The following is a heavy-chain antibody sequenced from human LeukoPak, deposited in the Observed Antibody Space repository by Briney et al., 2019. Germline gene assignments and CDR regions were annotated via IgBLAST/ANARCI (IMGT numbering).Heavy chain of an antibody. CDR3: ARVGPLAVGTGKRVYSFDY. CDR2: ISHSGDT. D-gene: IGHD1-1*01. J-gene: IGHJ4*02. V-gene: IGHV4-38-2*01. Sequence: SETLSLTCDVSGFSITSGDYWGWIRQSPGRGLEWIGSISHSGDTYYIPSLRSRVTMSLDTSRNQFSLDLRSVSAADTAVYFCARVGPLAVGTGKRVYSFDYWAREPWSPSPQ. CDR1: GFSITSGDY.